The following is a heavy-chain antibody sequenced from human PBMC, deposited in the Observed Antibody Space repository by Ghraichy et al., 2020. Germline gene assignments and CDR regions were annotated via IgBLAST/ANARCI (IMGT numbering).Heavy chain of an antibody. CDR2: LKPNSGGT. CDR1: GYSFNDNY. CDR3: AKGADLTGSSSRIDY. Sequence: ASVKVSCKASGYSFNDNYIHWVRQAPGQGLEWMGRLKPNSGGTHSAQKFQGRVTMTRDTSITTAYMELTSLRSDDTAVYYCAKGADLTGSSSRIDYWGQGTLVTVSS. J-gene: IGHJ4*02. V-gene: IGHV1-2*06. D-gene: IGHD1-14*01.